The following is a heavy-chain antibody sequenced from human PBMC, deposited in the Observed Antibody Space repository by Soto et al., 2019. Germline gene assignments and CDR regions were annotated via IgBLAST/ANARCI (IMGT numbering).Heavy chain of an antibody. Sequence: SVKVGCKSSGDTFTSYDINGVRQATGQGLEWMGWMNPNSGNTGYAQKFQGRVTMTRNTSISTAYMELSSLRSEDTAVYYCARGQVGSSDFYYYSLDVWGKGTTVTVSS. CDR3: ARGQVGSSDFYYYSLDV. CDR2: MNPNSGNT. D-gene: IGHD1-26*01. V-gene: IGHV1-8*01. CDR1: GDTFTSYD. J-gene: IGHJ6*03.